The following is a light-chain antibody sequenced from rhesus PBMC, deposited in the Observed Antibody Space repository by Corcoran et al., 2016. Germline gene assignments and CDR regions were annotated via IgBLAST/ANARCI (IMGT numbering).Light chain of an antibody. Sequence: EIVMTQSPATLSLSPGERATLSCRASQSVGSTLAWYQQKPGQAPRLLIYYASRKATGIPNRFSGSGSGTEVTLTISSLDPEDVGVYYCQKYSDWPPTFGGGTKVEIK. CDR2: YAS. V-gene: IGKV3-42*02. CDR1: QSVGST. CDR3: QKYSDWPPT. J-gene: IGKJ4*01.